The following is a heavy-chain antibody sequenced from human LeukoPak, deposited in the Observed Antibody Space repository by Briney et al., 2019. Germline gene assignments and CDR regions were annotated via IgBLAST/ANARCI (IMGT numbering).Heavy chain of an antibody. J-gene: IGHJ4*02. D-gene: IGHD2-8*01. Sequence: SQTLSLTCTVSGGSISSSSYYWGWIRQPPGKGLEWIGSIYYSGSTYYNPSLKSRVTISVDTSKNQFSLKLSSVTAADTAVYYCARDNGLYYWGQGTLVTVSS. V-gene: IGHV4-39*07. CDR3: ARDNGLYY. CDR1: GGSISSSSYY. CDR2: IYYSGST.